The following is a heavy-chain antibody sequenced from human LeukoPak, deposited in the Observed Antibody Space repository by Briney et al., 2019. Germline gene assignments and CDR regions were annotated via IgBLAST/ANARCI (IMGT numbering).Heavy chain of an antibody. D-gene: IGHD2-8*02. CDR2: INPRSGGT. CDR1: GYTFTGYY. J-gene: IGHJ4*02. V-gene: IGHV1-2*02. Sequence: ASVKVSCKASGYTFTGYYLHWVRRAPGQGLEWMGWINPRSGGTNYAPKFRATVTVTRDTSISTAYMELSGLRSDDTAFYYCARGSPLSFDIVLVIYALDFWGQGTLVTVSS. CDR3: ARGSPLSFDIVLVIYALDF.